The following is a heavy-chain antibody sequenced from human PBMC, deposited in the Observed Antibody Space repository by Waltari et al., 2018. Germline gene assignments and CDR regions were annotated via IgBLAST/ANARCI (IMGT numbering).Heavy chain of an antibody. Sequence: QVQLQESGPGLVKPSQTLSLPCTVSGGSISSGAFYWSWIRQPPGNGREWSGYIYYRGSTYYNPSLKSRVTISVDTSKNQFSLKLSSVTAADTAVYYCARGGSGYCSGGSCYGLDYWGQGTLVTVSS. J-gene: IGHJ4*02. CDR1: GGSISSGAFY. D-gene: IGHD2-15*01. CDR3: ARGGSGYCSGGSCYGLDY. V-gene: IGHV4-30-4*08. CDR2: IYYRGST.